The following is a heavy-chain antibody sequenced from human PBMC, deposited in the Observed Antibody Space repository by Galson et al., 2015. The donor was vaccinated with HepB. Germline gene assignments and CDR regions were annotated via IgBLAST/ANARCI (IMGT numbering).Heavy chain of an antibody. D-gene: IGHD2-15*01. Sequence: SVKVSCKASGGTFSSYAISWVRQAPGQGLEWMGGIIPIFGTANYAQKFQGRVTITADESTSTAYMELSSLRSEDTAVYYCARDQAAHGGNWFDPWGQETLVTVSS. CDR1: GGTFSSYA. V-gene: IGHV1-69*13. CDR3: ARDQAAHGGNWFDP. J-gene: IGHJ5*02. CDR2: IIPIFGTA.